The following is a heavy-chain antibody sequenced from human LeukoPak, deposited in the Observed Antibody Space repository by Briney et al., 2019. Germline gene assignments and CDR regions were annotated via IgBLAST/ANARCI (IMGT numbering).Heavy chain of an antibody. CDR1: GYSFTTHW. D-gene: IGHD4-17*01. V-gene: IGHV5-51*07. CDR2: NYPGDSDN. J-gene: IGHJ3*02. CDR3: ARSSTVTHDAFDI. Sequence: GESLKISCQGSGYSFTTHWIGWVHQIPGKGLECMGINYPGDSDNRYTPNFQGQITISAAKTLITAYLQWISLEASDTAMYYCARSSTVTHDAFDICGQGTMGTVSS.